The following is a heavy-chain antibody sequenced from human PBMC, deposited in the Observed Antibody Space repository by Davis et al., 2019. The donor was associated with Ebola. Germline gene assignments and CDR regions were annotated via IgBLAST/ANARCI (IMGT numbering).Heavy chain of an antibody. D-gene: IGHD2-2*01. Sequence: SVKVSCKASGGTFSSYAISWVRQAPGQGLEWMGGIIPIFGTANYAQKFQGRVTITADESTSTAYMELSSLRSEDTAVYYCARGDLLLLSPGYYYYMDVWGKGTTVTVSS. CDR1: GGTFSSYA. J-gene: IGHJ6*03. CDR2: IIPIFGTA. V-gene: IGHV1-69*13. CDR3: ARGDLLLLSPGYYYYMDV.